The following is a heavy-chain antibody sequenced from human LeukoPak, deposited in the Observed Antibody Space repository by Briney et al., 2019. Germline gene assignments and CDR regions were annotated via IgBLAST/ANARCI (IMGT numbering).Heavy chain of an antibody. CDR3: ARHPELYFFDY. CDR1: GGSISGYY. D-gene: IGHD3-10*01. J-gene: IGHJ4*02. Sequence: SETLSLTCTGSGGSISGYYWSWIRQPPGKGLEWIGYISYSGSTNYNPSLKSRVTISADTSKNQVSLTLSSVTAADTAVYYCARHPELYFFDYWGQGTLVTVSS. V-gene: IGHV4-59*08. CDR2: ISYSGST.